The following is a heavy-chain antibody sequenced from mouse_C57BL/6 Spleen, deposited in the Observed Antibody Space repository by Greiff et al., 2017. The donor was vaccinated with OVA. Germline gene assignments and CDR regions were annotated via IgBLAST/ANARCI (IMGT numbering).Heavy chain of an antibody. Sequence: EVKLMESEGGLVQPGSSMKLSCTASGFTFSDYYMAWVRQVPEKGLEWVANINYDGSSTYYLDSLKSRFIISRDNAKNILYLQMSSLKSEDTATYYCARATTLYYFDYWGQGTTLTVSS. J-gene: IGHJ2*01. CDR2: INYDGSST. CDR1: GFTFSDYY. D-gene: IGHD5-5*01. V-gene: IGHV5-16*01. CDR3: ARATTLYYFDY.